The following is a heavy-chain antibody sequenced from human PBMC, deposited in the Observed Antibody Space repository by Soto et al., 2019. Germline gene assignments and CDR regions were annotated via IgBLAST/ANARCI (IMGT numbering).Heavy chain of an antibody. D-gene: IGHD4-17*01. CDR1: GYTLTELS. J-gene: IGHJ4*02. CDR3: ATEFYGDSHVSGIGY. Sequence: ASVKVSCKVSGYTLTELSMHWVRQAPGKGLEWMGGFDPEDGETIYAQKFQGRVTVTEDTSTDTAYMELSSLRSEDTAVYYCATEFYGDSHVSGIGYWGQGTLVTVSS. CDR2: FDPEDGET. V-gene: IGHV1-24*01.